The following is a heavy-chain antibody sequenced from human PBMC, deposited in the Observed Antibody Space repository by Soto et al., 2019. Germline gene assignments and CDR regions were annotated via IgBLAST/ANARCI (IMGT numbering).Heavy chain of an antibody. CDR2: IKQDGSEK. V-gene: IGHV3-7*01. CDR3: ARDLGYSSSWYIGRWFDP. Sequence: EVQLVESGGGLVQPGGSLRLSCAASGFTFSSYWMSWVRQAPGKGLEWVANIKQDGSEKYYVESVKGRFTISRDNAKNSLYLQMNSLRAEDTAVYYCARDLGYSSSWYIGRWFDPWGQGTLVTVSS. CDR1: GFTFSSYW. J-gene: IGHJ5*02. D-gene: IGHD6-13*01.